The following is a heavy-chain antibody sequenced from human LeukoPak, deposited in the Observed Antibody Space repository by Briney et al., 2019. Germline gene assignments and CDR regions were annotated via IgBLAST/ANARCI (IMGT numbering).Heavy chain of an antibody. V-gene: IGHV3-30*18. Sequence: GGSLRLSCAASGFTFSSYGMHWVRQAPGKGLEWVAVISFDGSNKYYADSVKGRFTISRDNSKNTLYLQMNSLRAEDTAVYYCAKDLGTDDDYWGQGTLVTVSS. CDR2: ISFDGSNK. D-gene: IGHD7-27*01. CDR3: AKDLGTDDDY. J-gene: IGHJ4*02. CDR1: GFTFSSYG.